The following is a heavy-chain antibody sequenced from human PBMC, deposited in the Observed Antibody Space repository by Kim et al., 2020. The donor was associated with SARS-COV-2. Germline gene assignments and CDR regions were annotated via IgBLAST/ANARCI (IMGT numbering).Heavy chain of an antibody. D-gene: IGHD3-3*01. Sequence: RFTISRDNSKNSLYLQMNSLRTEDTALYYCAKDNNSAVTIFGVVSAGMDVWGQGTTVTVSS. V-gene: IGHV3-43*01. CDR3: AKDNNSAVTIFGVVSAGMDV. J-gene: IGHJ6*02.